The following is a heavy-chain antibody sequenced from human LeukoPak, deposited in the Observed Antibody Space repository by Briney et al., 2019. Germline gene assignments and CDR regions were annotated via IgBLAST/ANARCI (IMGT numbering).Heavy chain of an antibody. D-gene: IGHD3-10*01. CDR1: GGSVSSGSYY. CDR3: ARLEVRGLAGMDV. V-gene: IGHV4-61*01. Sequence: SETLSLTCTVSGGSVSSGSYYWSWIRQPPGKGLEWIGYIYYSGSTNYNPSLKSRVTISVDTSKNQFSLKLSSVTAADTAVYYCARLEVRGLAGMDVWGKGTTVTVSS. CDR2: IYYSGST. J-gene: IGHJ6*04.